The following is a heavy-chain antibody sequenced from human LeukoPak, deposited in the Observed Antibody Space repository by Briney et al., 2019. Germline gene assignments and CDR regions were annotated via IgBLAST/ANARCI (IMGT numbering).Heavy chain of an antibody. Sequence: GGSLRLSCAASGFTFRNHDMSWVRQAPGKGLEWVSGISRGADKTYYADSVKGRFTISRDNSKNTLSLQMNSLRVEDTAIYYCARGGDWSWYDYWGQETLVPVSS. V-gene: IGHV3-23*01. CDR1: GFTFRNHD. J-gene: IGHJ4*02. CDR2: ISRGADKT. CDR3: ARGGDWSWYDY. D-gene: IGHD2-21*02.